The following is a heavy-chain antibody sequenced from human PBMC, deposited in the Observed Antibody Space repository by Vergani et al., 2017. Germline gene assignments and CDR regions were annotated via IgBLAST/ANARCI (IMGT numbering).Heavy chain of an antibody. Sequence: QVQLVQSGAEVKKPGASVKVSCKASGYTFTRYGISWVRQAPGQGLQWMGWISAYSGDTKYAQKLQGRVTMTIDTSTSIAYMELRSLRSDDTAVYYCARGPGDDYVWGSYRYTDGGGVDYWGQGTLVTVSS. J-gene: IGHJ4*02. CDR2: ISAYSGDT. CDR3: ARGPGDDYVWGSYRYTDGGGVDY. D-gene: IGHD3-16*02. CDR1: GYTFTRYG. V-gene: IGHV1-18*01.